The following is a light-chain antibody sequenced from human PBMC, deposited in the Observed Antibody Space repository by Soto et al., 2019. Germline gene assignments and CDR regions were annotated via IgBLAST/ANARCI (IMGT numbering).Light chain of an antibody. CDR1: QTINKW. CDR2: EVS. Sequence: DIHMTQSPSTRSASVGDRVTTSCRASQTINKWLAWYQQKPGKAPNLLIYEVSTLDSGVPSRFSGSGSGTEFTLTISSLQPDDFATYYCQHYSSDRATFGQGTKVDIK. J-gene: IGKJ1*01. CDR3: QHYSSDRAT. V-gene: IGKV1-5*03.